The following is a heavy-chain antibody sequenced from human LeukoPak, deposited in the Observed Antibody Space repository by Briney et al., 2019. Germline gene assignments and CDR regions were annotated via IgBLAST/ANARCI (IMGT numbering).Heavy chain of an antibody. J-gene: IGHJ4*02. CDR1: GGPISSTSYY. Sequence: SETLSLTCVVSGGPISSTSYYWGWIRQPPGRGLEWIGSIYYPGSTTYNPSLKSRVRISLDTSKNQFSRKVASVFAADTAVYYCAGVQWLNDYWGQGTLVTVSS. CDR2: IYYPGST. V-gene: IGHV4-39*01. D-gene: IGHD6-19*01. CDR3: AGVQWLNDY.